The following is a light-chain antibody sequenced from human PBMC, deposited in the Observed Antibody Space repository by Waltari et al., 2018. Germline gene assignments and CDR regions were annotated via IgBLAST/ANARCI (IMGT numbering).Light chain of an antibody. CDR3: QQYETYSPYT. CDR1: QTINNW. Sequence: DIQMTHSPSTLSASVGDRVTITCRASQTINNWLAWYQQKPGKAPQLLIQRASVLQSGVPSRFIGSGSGTDFTLTISSLQADDFATYYCQQYETYSPYTFGQGTKVDLK. CDR2: RAS. J-gene: IGKJ2*01. V-gene: IGKV1-5*03.